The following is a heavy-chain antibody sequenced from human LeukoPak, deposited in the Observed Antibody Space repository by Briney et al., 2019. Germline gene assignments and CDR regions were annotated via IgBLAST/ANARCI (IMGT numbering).Heavy chain of an antibody. CDR1: GYTFTGYY. Sequence: GASVKVSCKASGYTFTGYYMHWVRQVPGQGPEWMGRIIPVFGTTNYAETFQGRVTITADISTSTAYMQLSSLRSEDTAVYYCAREAGIAITGTIWYFDLWGRGTLVTVSS. D-gene: IGHD1/OR15-1a*01. CDR3: AREAGIAITGTIWYFDL. CDR2: IIPVFGTT. V-gene: IGHV1-69*06. J-gene: IGHJ2*01.